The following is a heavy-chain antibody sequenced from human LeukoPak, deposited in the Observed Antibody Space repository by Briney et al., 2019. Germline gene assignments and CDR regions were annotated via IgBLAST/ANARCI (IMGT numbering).Heavy chain of an antibody. D-gene: IGHD1-26*01. J-gene: IGHJ4*02. CDR3: ARGIVGATSDY. CDR1: GFTFSSYN. V-gene: IGHV3-21*01. CDR2: ISSSSTYI. Sequence: PGGSLRLSCAASGFTFSSYNMNWVRQAPGKGLEWVSSISSSSTYIYYADSVKGRFTISRDNAKNSLYLQMNSLRAEDTAVYYCARGIVGATSDYWGQGTLVTVSS.